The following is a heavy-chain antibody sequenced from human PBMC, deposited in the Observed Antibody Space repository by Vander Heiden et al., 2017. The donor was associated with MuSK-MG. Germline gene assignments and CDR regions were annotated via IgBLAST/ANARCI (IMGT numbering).Heavy chain of an antibody. CDR3: AREWSDVGYSYGWGAFDI. CDR1: GYTFTGYY. Sequence: QVQLVQSGAEVKKPGASVKVSCKASGYTFTGYYMHWVRQAPGQGLEWMGWINPNSGGTNYAQKLQGRVTMTRDTSISTAYMELSRLRSDDTAVYYCAREWSDVGYSYGWGAFDIWGQGTMVTVSS. J-gene: IGHJ3*02. D-gene: IGHD5-18*01. CDR2: INPNSGGT. V-gene: IGHV1-2*02.